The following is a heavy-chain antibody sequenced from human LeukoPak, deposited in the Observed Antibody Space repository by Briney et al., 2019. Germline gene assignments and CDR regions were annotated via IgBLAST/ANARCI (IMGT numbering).Heavy chain of an antibody. CDR1: GGSFSGYY. Sequence: SETLSLTCAVYGGSFSGYYWSWIRQPPGKGLEWIGEINHSGSTNYNPSLKSRVTISVDTSKNQFSLKLSSVTAADTAVYYCAGPGSGWSDDAFDIWGQGTMVTVSS. D-gene: IGHD6-19*01. V-gene: IGHV4-34*01. CDR3: AGPGSGWSDDAFDI. CDR2: INHSGST. J-gene: IGHJ3*02.